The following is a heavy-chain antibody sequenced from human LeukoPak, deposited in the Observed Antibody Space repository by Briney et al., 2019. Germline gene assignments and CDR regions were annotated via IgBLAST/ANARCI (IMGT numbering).Heavy chain of an antibody. V-gene: IGHV3-30*04. D-gene: IGHD2-2*02. CDR3: ARDQIDCSSTSCYNFYYYYGMDV. CDR2: ISYDGSNK. CDR1: GFTFSSYA. J-gene: IGHJ6*02. Sequence: GRSLRLSCAASGFTFSSYATHWVRQAPGKGLEWVAVISYDGSNKYYADSVKGRFTIFRDNSKNTLYLQMNSLRAEDTAVYYCARDQIDCSSTSCYNFYYYYGMDVWGQGTTVTVSS.